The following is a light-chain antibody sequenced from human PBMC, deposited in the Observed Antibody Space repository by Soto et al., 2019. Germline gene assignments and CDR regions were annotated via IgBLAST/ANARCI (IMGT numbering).Light chain of an antibody. CDR2: GNN. CDR3: VSYDSRLSAVV. V-gene: IGLV1-40*01. J-gene: IGLJ2*01. CDR1: TSNIGSNYD. Sequence: QSVLTQPPSVSGAPGQRVTISCTGSTSNIGSNYDVHWYQQIPGTAPKLLIYGNNNRPSGVPDRFSASKSATSASLAITGLRADDEGDYYCVSYDSRLSAVVFGGGTKVTVL.